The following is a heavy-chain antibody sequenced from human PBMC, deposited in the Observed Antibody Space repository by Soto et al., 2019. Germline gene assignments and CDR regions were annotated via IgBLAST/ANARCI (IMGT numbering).Heavy chain of an antibody. CDR3: ASGRDGYNVKSAPLAY. D-gene: IGHD5-12*01. J-gene: IGHJ4*02. V-gene: IGHV4-31*03. Sequence: QVQLQESGPGLVKPSQTLSLTCTVSGGSISSGGYYWSWIRQHPGKGLEWIGYIYYSGSTYYNPSLKRRVTISGDTSKNQFSLKLSSVTAADTAVYYCASGRDGYNVKSAPLAYWGQGTLVTVSS. CDR1: GGSISSGGYY. CDR2: IYYSGST.